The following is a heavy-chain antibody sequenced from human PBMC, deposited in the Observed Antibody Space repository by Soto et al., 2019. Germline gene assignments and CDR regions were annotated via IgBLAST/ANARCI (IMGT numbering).Heavy chain of an antibody. CDR3: VFDFWLVPTV. J-gene: IGHJ6*04. D-gene: IGHD3-3*01. V-gene: IGHV3-48*01. CDR1: GFTFSTHS. Sequence: EVQLVESGGGLVQPGGSLKLSCAASGFTFSTHSMNWVRQAPGRGLEWVSYIHSSSSWEVYADSVRGRFTVSRDNAKNSLYLQMRSLRAEDTAVYYCVFDFWLVPTVWGKGTTVTFSS. CDR2: IHSSSSWE.